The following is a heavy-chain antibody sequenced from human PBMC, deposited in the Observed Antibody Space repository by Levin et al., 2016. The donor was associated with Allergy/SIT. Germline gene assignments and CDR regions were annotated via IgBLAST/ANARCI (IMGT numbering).Heavy chain of an antibody. CDR2: IEPGDSSI. J-gene: IGHJ4*02. V-gene: IGHV5-10-1*01. Sequence: KVSCKVSGYTFTKLCMHWVRQMPGRGLEWMGRIEPGDSSINYSPSFQGHVTISVDKSISTAYLQWSSLKTSDTATYYCARHLNRDGYNKELWDYWGQGTLVSVSS. CDR1: GYTFTKLC. D-gene: IGHD5-24*01. CDR3: ARHLNRDGYNKELWDY.